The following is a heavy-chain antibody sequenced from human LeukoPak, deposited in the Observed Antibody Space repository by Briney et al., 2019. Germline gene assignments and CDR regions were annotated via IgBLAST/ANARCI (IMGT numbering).Heavy chain of an antibody. V-gene: IGHV3-7*01. CDR1: GFTFSNYW. D-gene: IGHD2-15*01. CDR3: ARDCSGGSCYSGEFDY. J-gene: IGHJ4*02. Sequence: GGSLRLSCAASGFTFSNYWMAWVRQAPGKGLQWVASIKKDGGEKYYVDSVKGRFTISRDNAKKSLYLQMNSLRAEDTAVYYCARDCSGGSCYSGEFDYWGQGTLVTVSS. CDR2: IKKDGGEK.